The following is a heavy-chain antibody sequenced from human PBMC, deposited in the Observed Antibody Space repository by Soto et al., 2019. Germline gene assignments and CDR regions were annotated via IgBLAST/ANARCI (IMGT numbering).Heavy chain of an antibody. D-gene: IGHD6-19*01. J-gene: IGHJ4*02. V-gene: IGHV3-21*06. CDR2: ISSHGRDI. CDR1: GFTFTSDS. CDR3: AIGAALAGKIDL. Sequence: EVQLVESGGGLVKPGGSVRLSCEASGFTFTSDSMTWVRQAPGKGLEWVSCISSHGRDIFYADSVKGRFTISRDNAKDSLHLQINSLTGEDSAVYYCAIGAALAGKIDLWGQGTLVTVSS.